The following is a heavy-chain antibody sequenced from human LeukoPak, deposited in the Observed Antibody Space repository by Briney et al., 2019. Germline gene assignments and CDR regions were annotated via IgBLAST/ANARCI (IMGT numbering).Heavy chain of an antibody. J-gene: IGHJ4*02. V-gene: IGHV1-2*02. D-gene: IGHD3-3*01. CDR2: INPNSGGT. CDR1: GYTFTGYY. CDR3: AREPFLEWLSGFDY. Sequence: ASVTVSFTASGYTFTGYYMHWVRQAPGQGLEWMGWINPNSGGTNYAQKFQGRVTMTRDTSISTAYMELSRLRSDDTAVYYCAREPFLEWLSGFDYWGQGTLVTVSS.